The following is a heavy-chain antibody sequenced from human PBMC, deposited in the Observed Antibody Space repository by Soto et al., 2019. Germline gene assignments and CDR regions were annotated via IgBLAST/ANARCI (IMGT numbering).Heavy chain of an antibody. V-gene: IGHV5-51*01. D-gene: IGHD2-8*01. CDR3: MILPNGHIHSHHLPGMDV. J-gene: IGHJ6*02. CDR1: GYRFSNYW. Sequence: GESLKISCQGSGYRFSNYWIGWVRQMPEKGLEWMGIVYPGDSDTRYSPSLQGQITTSADRSTSTAYLQWSSLKASDTAMYYCMILPNGHIHSHHLPGMDVWGQGTTVTVSS. CDR2: VYPGDSDT.